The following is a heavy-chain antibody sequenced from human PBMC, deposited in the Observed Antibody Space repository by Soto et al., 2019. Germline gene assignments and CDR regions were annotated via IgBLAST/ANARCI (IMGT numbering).Heavy chain of an antibody. CDR3: ERPFGITVTEDYFDY. Sequence: EYLKVSCKGSGYSFASYWIVWVRQMPGKGLEWMGIIYPGDSDTRYSPSFQGKVTISADKSISTAYLQWSSLKASDTAMYYCERPFGITVTEDYFDYWGQGTLVTVSS. D-gene: IGHD4-17*01. CDR1: GYSFASYW. J-gene: IGHJ4*02. V-gene: IGHV5-51*01. CDR2: IYPGDSDT.